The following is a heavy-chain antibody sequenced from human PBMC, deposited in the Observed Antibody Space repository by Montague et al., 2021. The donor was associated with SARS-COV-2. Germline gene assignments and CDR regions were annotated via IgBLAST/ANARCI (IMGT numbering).Heavy chain of an antibody. D-gene: IGHD3-22*01. V-gene: IGHV4-39*07. Sequence: SETLSLTCTVSGGSISSSCYYWGWIRQPPGKGLEWIGSIYYSGSTYYNPSLKSRVTISVDTSKNQFSLTLSSVTAAVTAVSYCASEGGWLSRGSYYFDDWGQGTLVTVSS. CDR2: IYYSGST. CDR1: GGSISSSCYY. CDR3: ASEGGWLSRGSYYFDD. J-gene: IGHJ4*02.